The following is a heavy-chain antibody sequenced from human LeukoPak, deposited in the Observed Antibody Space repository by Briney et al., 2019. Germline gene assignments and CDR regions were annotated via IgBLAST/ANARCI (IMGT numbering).Heavy chain of an antibody. CDR3: ARLRRGVDTADSFHAFDI. J-gene: IGHJ3*02. V-gene: IGHV4-59*08. CDR2: IYYSGST. Sequence: SETLSLTCTVSGGSIGSYYWSWIRQPPGKGLEWIGYIYYSGSTNYNPSLKSRVTISVDTSKNQFSLKLSSVTAADTAVYYCARLRRGVDTADSFHAFDIWGQGTMVTVSS. D-gene: IGHD5-18*01. CDR1: GGSIGSYY.